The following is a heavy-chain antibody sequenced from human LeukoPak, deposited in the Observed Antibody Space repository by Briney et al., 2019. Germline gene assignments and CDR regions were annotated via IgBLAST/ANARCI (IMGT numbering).Heavy chain of an antibody. CDR1: GFTFSAYA. J-gene: IGHJ3*02. CDR2: IRGGGGGA. CDR3: ARDPNGDYVGAFDM. D-gene: IGHD4-17*01. Sequence: GGSLRLSCTASGFTFSAYAMMWVREAPGKGPEWISAIRGGGGGAFYADSVKGRFTISRDDSKYTLFWQMNSLRAEDTAVYYCARDPNGDYVGAFDMWGPGTMVTVSS. V-gene: IGHV3-23*01.